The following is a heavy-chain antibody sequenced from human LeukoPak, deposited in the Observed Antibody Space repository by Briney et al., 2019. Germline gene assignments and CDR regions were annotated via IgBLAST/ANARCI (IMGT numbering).Heavy chain of an antibody. CDR1: GGSISSSSYY. CDR3: ARDYAGNDY. Sequence: PSGTLSLTCTVSGGSISSSSYYWGWIRQPPGKGLEWIGSIYYSGSTYYNPSLKSRVTISVDTSKNQFSLKLSSVTAADTAVYYCARDYAGNDYWGQGTLVTVSS. J-gene: IGHJ4*02. CDR2: IYYSGST. D-gene: IGHD2-2*01. V-gene: IGHV4-39*07.